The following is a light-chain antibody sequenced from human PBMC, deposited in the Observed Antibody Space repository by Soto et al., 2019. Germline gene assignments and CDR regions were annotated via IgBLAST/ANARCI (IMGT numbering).Light chain of an antibody. CDR2: DVS. Sequence: QSALTQPASVSGSPGRSVTISCTGTSTDVGDFNYVSWYQQHPGKAPKLMIYDVSNRPSGVSNRFSGSKSGNTASLTISGLQAEDEADYYCSSYTRSSSVVFGGGTKLTVL. CDR1: STDVGDFNY. J-gene: IGLJ3*02. CDR3: SSYTRSSSVV. V-gene: IGLV2-14*01.